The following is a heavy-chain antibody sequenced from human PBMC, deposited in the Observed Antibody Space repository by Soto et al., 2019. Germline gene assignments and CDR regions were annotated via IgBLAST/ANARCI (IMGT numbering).Heavy chain of an antibody. CDR1: GGCISSYY. J-gene: IGHJ4*02. CDR2: IYYSGST. D-gene: IGHD5-18*01. CDR3: AREGDGYNSPFDY. Sequence: SQTMSLTCTVSGGCISSYYWSWILQPPGKGLGWIGYIYYSGSTNYNPSLKSRVTISVDTSKNQFSLKLSSVTAADTAVYYCAREGDGYNSPFDYWGQGTLVTVSS. V-gene: IGHV4-59*01.